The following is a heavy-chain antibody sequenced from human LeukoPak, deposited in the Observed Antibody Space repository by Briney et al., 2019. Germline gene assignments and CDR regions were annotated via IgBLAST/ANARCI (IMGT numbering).Heavy chain of an antibody. CDR3: ATPPGFSMVRGVIPIDY. D-gene: IGHD3-10*01. CDR1: GFTFSSYA. CDR2: ISGSGGST. J-gene: IGHJ4*02. Sequence: GSLRLSCAASGFTFSSYAMSWVRQAPGKGLEWVSAISGSGGSTYYADSVKGRFTISRDNSKNTLYLQMNSLRAEDTAVYYCATPPGFSMVRGVIPIDYWGQGTLVTVSS. V-gene: IGHV3-23*01.